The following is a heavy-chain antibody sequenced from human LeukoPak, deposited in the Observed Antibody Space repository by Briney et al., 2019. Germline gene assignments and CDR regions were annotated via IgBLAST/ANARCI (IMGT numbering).Heavy chain of an antibody. J-gene: IGHJ6*02. V-gene: IGHV1-18*01. CDR1: GYTFTSYG. CDR3: ASCSSSTSCYGGGYYYYYYGMDV. Sequence: GATEKVSCKASGYTFTSYGISWVRQAPGQGLEWMGWISAYNDNINYAQKLQGRVTMTTDTSTSTAYMELRSLRSDDTAVYYCASCSSSTSCYGGGYYYYYYGMDVWGQGTTVTLS. CDR2: ISAYNDNI. D-gene: IGHD2-2*01.